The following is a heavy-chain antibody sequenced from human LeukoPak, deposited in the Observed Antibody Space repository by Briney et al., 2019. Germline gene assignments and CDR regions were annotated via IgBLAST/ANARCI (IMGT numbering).Heavy chain of an antibody. J-gene: IGHJ4*02. V-gene: IGHV4-39*07. D-gene: IGHD3-3*01. CDR3: ARGRVLRFLEWLLPFDY. CDR1: GGSISSSFYY. CDR2: INHSGSA. Sequence: SETLSLTCTVSGGSISSSFYYWGWIRQPPGKGLEWIGEINHSGSANYNPSLKSRVTISVDTSKNQFSLKLSSVTAADTAVYYCARGRVLRFLEWLLPFDYWGQGTLVTVSS.